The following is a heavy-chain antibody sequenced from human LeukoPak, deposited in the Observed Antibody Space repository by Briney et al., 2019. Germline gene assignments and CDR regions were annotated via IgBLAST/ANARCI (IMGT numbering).Heavy chain of an antibody. D-gene: IGHD3-10*01. CDR3: ARETYYGSDYYFDY. CDR1: GFTFSSYW. V-gene: IGHV3-74*01. CDR2: INNDGSST. Sequence: GGSLRLSCAASGFTFSSYWMHWVRQAPGKGLVWVSRINNDGSSTTYADSVKGRFTFSRDNAKNTLYLQMNSLRAEDTAVYYCARETYYGSDYYFDYWGQGTLVTASS. J-gene: IGHJ4*02.